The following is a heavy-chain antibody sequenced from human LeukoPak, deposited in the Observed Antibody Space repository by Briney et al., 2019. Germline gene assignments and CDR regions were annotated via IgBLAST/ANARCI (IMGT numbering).Heavy chain of an antibody. J-gene: IGHJ4*02. Sequence: GASVKVSCTVSGYRLSEVSMHWVRQAPGKGLEWMGSFDPEDGEAIYAQRFQGRVSMTEDTSTHTAYMEVNSLRSEDTAVYYCATDIQQLVLFAYWGQGTLVTVSS. V-gene: IGHV1-24*01. CDR2: FDPEDGEA. CDR3: ATDIQQLVLFAY. CDR1: GYRLSEVS. D-gene: IGHD6-13*01.